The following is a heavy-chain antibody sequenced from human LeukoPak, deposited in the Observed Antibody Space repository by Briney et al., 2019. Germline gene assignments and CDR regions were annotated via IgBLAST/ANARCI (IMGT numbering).Heavy chain of an antibody. D-gene: IGHD6-19*01. Sequence: SETLSLTCTVSGGSISSYYWSWIRQPPGKGLEWIGYIYYSGSTNYNPSLKSRVTMSVDTSKNRFSLKLSSVTAADTAVYYCARAYYSSGWYDEYYFDYWGQGTLVTVSS. CDR2: IYYSGST. V-gene: IGHV4-59*01. CDR3: ARAYYSSGWYDEYYFDY. CDR1: GGSISSYY. J-gene: IGHJ4*02.